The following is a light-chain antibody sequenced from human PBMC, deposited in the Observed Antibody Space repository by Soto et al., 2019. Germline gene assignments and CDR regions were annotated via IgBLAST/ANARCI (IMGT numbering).Light chain of an antibody. CDR2: YAS. Sequence: EIVLTQSPATLSLSPGERATLSCRASQSVSSYLAWYQQKPGQAPRLLIYYASNRATGIPARFSGSGSGTDCTLTISSLEPEDFAVYYCQQRSNWPPTFGPGTKVDIK. V-gene: IGKV3-11*01. J-gene: IGKJ3*01. CDR3: QQRSNWPPT. CDR1: QSVSSY.